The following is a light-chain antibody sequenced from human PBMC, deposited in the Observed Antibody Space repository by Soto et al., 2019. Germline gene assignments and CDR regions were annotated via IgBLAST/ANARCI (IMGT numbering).Light chain of an antibody. J-gene: IGKJ4*01. CDR3: QQTFSPYVS. CDR2: RSS. Sequence: DIQMTQSPSSLSVSIGDRVIITCRASQSISNYLNWYQYTPGKAPRLVIFRSSTLQSGVPSRFSGRGSGTDFTLTISSLQPEDFATYFCQQTFSPYVSFGGGTRVEI. CDR1: QSISNY. V-gene: IGKV1-39*01.